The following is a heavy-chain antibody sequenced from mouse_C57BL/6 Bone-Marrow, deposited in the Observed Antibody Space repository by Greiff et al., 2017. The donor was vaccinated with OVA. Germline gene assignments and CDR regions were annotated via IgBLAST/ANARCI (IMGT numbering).Heavy chain of an antibody. V-gene: IGHV1-64*01. CDR3: ARPKIRDSWFAY. CDR1: GYTFTSYW. D-gene: IGHD2-4*01. J-gene: IGHJ3*01. CDR2: IHTNSGST. Sequence: VQLQQPGADLVKPGASVKLSCKASGYTFTSYWMHWVRQSPGQGLEWIGLIHTNSGSTNYAETVKSQSTLTVDNSYSTAYMQLSSLTSEDSAVYYCARPKIRDSWFAYWGQGTLVTVSA.